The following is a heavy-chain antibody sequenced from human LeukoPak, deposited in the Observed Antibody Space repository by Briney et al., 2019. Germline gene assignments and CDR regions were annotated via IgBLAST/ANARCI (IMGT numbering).Heavy chain of an antibody. J-gene: IGHJ4*02. CDR3: ARAMSTFGGVRNYFDS. D-gene: IGHD3-16*01. V-gene: IGHV3-48*04. CDR2: VSISSGTI. Sequence: GGSLRLSCAASGFTFSTYSMNWVRQAPGKGLEWISFVSISSGTIYYADSVKGRFSISRDNAKSSLDLQMNSLRAEDTAVYYCARAMSTFGGVRNYFDSWGQGTLVTVSS. CDR1: GFTFSTYS.